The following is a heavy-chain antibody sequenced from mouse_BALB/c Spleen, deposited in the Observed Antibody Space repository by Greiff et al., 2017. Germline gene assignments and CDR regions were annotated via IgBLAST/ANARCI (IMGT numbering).Heavy chain of an antibody. J-gene: IGHJ4*01. CDR3: ARSAGEGMDY. CDR2: IYPGDGDT. CDR1: GYAFSSSW. V-gene: IGHV1-82*01. Sequence: QVQLQQSGPELVKPGASVKISCKASGYAFSSSWMNWVKQRPGQGLEWIGRIYPGDGDTNYNGKFKGKATLTADKSSSTAYMQLSSLTSVDSAVYFCARSAGEGMDYWGQGTSVTVSS.